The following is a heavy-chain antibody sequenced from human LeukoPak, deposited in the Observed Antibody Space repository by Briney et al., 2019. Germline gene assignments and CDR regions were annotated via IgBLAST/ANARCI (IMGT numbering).Heavy chain of an antibody. V-gene: IGHV1-2*04. J-gene: IGHJ3*02. CDR3: ATPQYCSGETCHAWTDAFQI. CDR1: GNTISGYG. D-gene: IGHD2-15*01. Sequence: ASVKVSCKASGNTISGYGIHWIRQAPGQGLQWMGWISLNGGGTNYAERFQGSVRMTGDRPTRTAYLELNSLTSDDTAVYYCATPQYCSGETCHAWTDAFQIWGQGTVVSVSS. CDR2: ISLNGGGT.